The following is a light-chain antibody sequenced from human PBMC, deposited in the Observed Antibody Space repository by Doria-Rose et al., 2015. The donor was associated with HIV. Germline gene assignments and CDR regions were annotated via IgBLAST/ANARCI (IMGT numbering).Light chain of an antibody. CDR2: AAS. J-gene: IGKJ2*02. CDR1: QSISSY. V-gene: IGKV1-39*01. Sequence: QSPSSLSASVGDRVTITCLARQSISSYLNWYQQKPGKAPKLLIYAASSLQSGVPSRFSGSGSGTDFTLTISSLQPEDFAAYYCQQSCCTPSTFGQGTKPEIK. CDR3: QQSCCTPST.